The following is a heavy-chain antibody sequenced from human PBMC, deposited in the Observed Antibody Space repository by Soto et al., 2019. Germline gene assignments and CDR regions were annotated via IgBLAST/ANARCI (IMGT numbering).Heavy chain of an antibody. V-gene: IGHV4-61*02. Sequence: TLSLTCTVAGCSISSSSYYWSWIRQPAGERLEWIGRIHDTGSTNYNPSLKSRVTMSVDTSKNQFSLRVNSVTAADTAVYYCESESVSGTYRFDYWGQGTLVTVSS. CDR1: GCSISSSSYY. D-gene: IGHD3-16*02. J-gene: IGHJ4*02. CDR2: IHDTGST. CDR3: ESESVSGTYRFDY.